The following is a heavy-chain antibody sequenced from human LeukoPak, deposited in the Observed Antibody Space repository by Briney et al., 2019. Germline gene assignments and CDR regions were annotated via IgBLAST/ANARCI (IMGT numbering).Heavy chain of an antibody. V-gene: IGHV3-30*02. CDR1: GFTLSSYG. D-gene: IGHD2-2*01. Sequence: GGSLRLSCAASGFTLSSYGMHWVRQAPGPGLEWVAFIRYDGSNKYYADSVKGRFTISRDNSKNTLYLQMNSLRAEDTAVYYCAKDLRRYCSSTSCYEMVYWGQGTLVTVSS. CDR3: AKDLRRYCSSTSCYEMVY. J-gene: IGHJ4*02. CDR2: IRYDGSNK.